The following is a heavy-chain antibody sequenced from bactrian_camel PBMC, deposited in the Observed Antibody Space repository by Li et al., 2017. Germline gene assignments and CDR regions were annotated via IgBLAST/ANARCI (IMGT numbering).Heavy chain of an antibody. J-gene: IGHJ4*01. CDR2: ISESGDRT. Sequence: DVQLVESGGGLVQSGGSLSLSCAASGFLFSTEGMSWVRQAPGKELEWVSGISESGDRTSYPDSVKGRFTISRDNAKNTLYLQLNSLKTEDTAMYYCGRGYGGGSDRGQGTQVTVS. V-gene: IGHV3S40*01. D-gene: IGHD7*01. CDR1: GFLFSTEG.